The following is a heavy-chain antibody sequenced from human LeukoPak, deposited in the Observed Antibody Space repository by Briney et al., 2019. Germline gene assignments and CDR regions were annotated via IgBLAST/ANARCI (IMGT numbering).Heavy chain of an antibody. D-gene: IGHD2-2*01. CDR1: GFTFGDYA. V-gene: IGHV3-49*04. CDR2: IRSKTYGGAT. CDR3: TRVGYCSTTSCYWFGY. Sequence: GGSLRPSCTASGFTFGDYAMSWVRQAPGKGLECVGFIRSKTYGGATEYAASVKGRFTISRDDSKSIAYLQMNSLKAEDTAVYYCTRVGYCSTTSCYWFGYWGQGNLVTVSS. J-gene: IGHJ4*02.